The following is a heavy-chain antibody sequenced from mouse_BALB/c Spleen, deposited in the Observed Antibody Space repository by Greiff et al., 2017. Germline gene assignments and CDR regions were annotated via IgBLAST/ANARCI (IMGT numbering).Heavy chain of an antibody. CDR3: AMTARDYYAMDY. CDR1: GYTFTSYV. J-gene: IGHJ4*01. CDR2: INPYNDGT. Sequence: EVQLVESGPELVKPGASVKMSCKASGYTFTSYVMHWVKQKPGQGLEWIGYINPYNDGTKYNEKFKGKATLTSDKSSSTAYMELSSLTSEDSAVYYCAMTARDYYAMDYWGQGTSVTVSS. V-gene: IGHV1-14*01. D-gene: IGHD3-2*01.